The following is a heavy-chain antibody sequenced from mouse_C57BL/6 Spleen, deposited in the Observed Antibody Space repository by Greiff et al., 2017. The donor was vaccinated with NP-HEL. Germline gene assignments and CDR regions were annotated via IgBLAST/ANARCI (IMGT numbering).Heavy chain of an antibody. V-gene: IGHV8-12*01. J-gene: IGHJ3*01. D-gene: IGHD2-4*01. CDR1: GFSLSTSGMG. CDR3: ARRGDYDPFAY. CDR2: IYWDDAK. Sequence: QVTLKVSGPGILQSSQTLSLTCSFSGFSLSTSGMGVSWIRQPSGKGLEWLAHIYWDDAKRYNPSLKSRLTISKNTSRNQGFLKSTSVDNADTATYYCARRGDYDPFAYWGQGTLVTVSA.